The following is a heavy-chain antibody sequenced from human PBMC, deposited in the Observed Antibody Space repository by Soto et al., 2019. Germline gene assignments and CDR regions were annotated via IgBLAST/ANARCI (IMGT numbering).Heavy chain of an antibody. J-gene: IGHJ3*02. CDR1: GGSISSYY. CDR3: ARGYSSSLRYAFDI. Sequence: QVQLQESGPGLVKPSETLSLTCTVSGGSISSYYWNWIRQPPGKGLEWIGYIYYSGSTNYNPSLKSRVTISVDTSNNQCSLKLSSVTAADTAIYYCARGYSSSLRYAFDIWGQGTMVTVSS. D-gene: IGHD6-13*01. CDR2: IYYSGST. V-gene: IGHV4-59*01.